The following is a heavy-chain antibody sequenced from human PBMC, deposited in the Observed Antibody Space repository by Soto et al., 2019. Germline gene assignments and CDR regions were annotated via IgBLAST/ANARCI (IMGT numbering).Heavy chain of an antibody. J-gene: IGHJ4*02. V-gene: IGHV1-18*01. Sequence: QVQLVQSGAEVKKPGASVKVSCKASGYTFTNHGISWVRQAPGRGLESLGWISGHNGNTKYAQRLQGRVTMTTDTSTSTAYMELRSRKSDDTAVYYCARDLYPLAYYFDYWGQGTLVTVSS. CDR2: ISGHNGNT. CDR1: GYTFTNHG. CDR3: ARDLYPLAYYFDY.